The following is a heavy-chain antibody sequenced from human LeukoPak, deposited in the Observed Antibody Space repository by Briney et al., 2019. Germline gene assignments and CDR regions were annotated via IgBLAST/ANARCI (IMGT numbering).Heavy chain of an antibody. J-gene: IGHJ3*02. Sequence: SETLSLTCTVSGGSISSGDYYWSWIRQPPGKGLEWIGSIYYSGSTYYNPSLKSRVTISVDTSKNQFSLKLSSVTAANTAVYYCARGGVGAGYDAFDIWGQGTLVTVSS. V-gene: IGHV4-39*07. CDR3: ARGGVGAGYDAFDI. D-gene: IGHD1-26*01. CDR2: IYYSGST. CDR1: GGSISSGDYY.